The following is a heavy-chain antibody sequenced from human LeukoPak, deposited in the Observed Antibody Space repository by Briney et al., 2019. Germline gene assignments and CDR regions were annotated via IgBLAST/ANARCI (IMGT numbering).Heavy chain of an antibody. D-gene: IGHD2-2*01. Sequence: PSQTLSLTCTVSGGSISSGGYYWRWIRQHPGKGLEWIGYIYYSGSTYYNPSLKSRVTISVDTSKNQFSLKLSSVTAADTAVYYCARAGYCSSTSCRRKTPFDYWGQGTLVTVSS. CDR1: GGSISSGGYY. J-gene: IGHJ4*02. CDR2: IYYSGST. V-gene: IGHV4-31*03. CDR3: ARAGYCSSTSCRRKTPFDY.